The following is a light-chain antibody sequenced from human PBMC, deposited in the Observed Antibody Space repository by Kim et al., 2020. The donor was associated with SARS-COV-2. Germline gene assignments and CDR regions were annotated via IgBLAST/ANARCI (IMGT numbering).Light chain of an antibody. CDR2: DVS. CDR1: SSDVGGYNY. Sequence: QSALTQPRSVSGSPGQSVTISCTGTSSDVGGYNYVSWYQQHPGKAPKLMIYDVSKRPSGVPDRFSGSKSGNTASLTISGLQAEDEADYYCCSYAGSYRVFGTGTKVTFL. V-gene: IGLV2-11*01. CDR3: CSYAGSYRV. J-gene: IGLJ1*01.